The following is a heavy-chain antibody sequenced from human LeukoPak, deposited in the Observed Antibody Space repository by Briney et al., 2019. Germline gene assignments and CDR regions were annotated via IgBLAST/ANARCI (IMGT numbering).Heavy chain of an antibody. D-gene: IGHD3-22*01. CDR2: IYPGDSDT. J-gene: IGHJ3*01. V-gene: IGHV5-51*01. CDR1: GYRFSTYW. Sequence: ESLKISCKGSGYRFSTYWIAWVRQMPGKGLEWVGIIYPGDSDTRYSPSFQGQVTISADKSVNTAYLQWSSLKASDTAMYYCARPNITSYYDSRGYDAFDVWGQGTMVTVYS. CDR3: ARPNITSYYDSRGYDAFDV.